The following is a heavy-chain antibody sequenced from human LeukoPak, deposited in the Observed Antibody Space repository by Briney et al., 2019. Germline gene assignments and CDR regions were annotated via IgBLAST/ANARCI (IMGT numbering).Heavy chain of an antibody. CDR3: ATSSQGAFDI. CDR2: ISSDGGST. CDR1: GFTFSSYA. Sequence: GGSLRLSCAASGFTFSSYAMHWVRQAPGKGLEYVSAISSDGGSTYYANSVKGRFTISRDNSKNTLYLQMGSLRAEDMAVYYCATSSQGAFDIWGQGTMVTVSS. V-gene: IGHV3-64*01. J-gene: IGHJ3*02.